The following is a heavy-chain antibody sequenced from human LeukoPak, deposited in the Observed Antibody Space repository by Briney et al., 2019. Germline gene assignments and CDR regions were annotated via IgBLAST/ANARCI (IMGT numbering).Heavy chain of an antibody. J-gene: IGHJ4*02. CDR3: ARDLGATGDPDY. CDR2: ISSSNSTI. CDR1: GFTFSSYS. Sequence: GGSLRLSCAASGFTFSSYSMNWVRQAPGKGLEWVSYISSSNSTIYYADSVKGRFTISRDNAKNSLYLQMNSLRAEDTAVYYCARDLGATGDPDYWGQGTLVTVSS. V-gene: IGHV3-48*01. D-gene: IGHD7-27*01.